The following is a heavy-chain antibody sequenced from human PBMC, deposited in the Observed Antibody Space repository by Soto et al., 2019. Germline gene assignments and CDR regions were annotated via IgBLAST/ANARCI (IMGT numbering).Heavy chain of an antibody. CDR1: GFTFKNFA. D-gene: IGHD3-10*01. Sequence: EVQLLESGGGLVQPGGSLRLSCAASGFTFKNFAVSWVRQAPGKGMEWVSAIGGSGSSANYADSVKGRFTVSRDDSQSTLYLQMSGLRVDDTALYDCAKDAVAYNGEWDWFDLCGQGNLVTVSS. CDR2: IGGSGSSA. J-gene: IGHJ5*02. CDR3: AKDAVAYNGEWDWFDL. V-gene: IGHV3-23*01.